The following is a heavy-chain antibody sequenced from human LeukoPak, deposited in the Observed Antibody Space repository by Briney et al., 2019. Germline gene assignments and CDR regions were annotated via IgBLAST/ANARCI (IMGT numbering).Heavy chain of an antibody. CDR3: AKDDGAYGFGELLGFDY. J-gene: IGHJ4*02. V-gene: IGHV3-23*01. CDR2: ISGSGGNK. D-gene: IGHD3-10*01. CDR1: GFTFSTYA. Sequence: PGVSLRLSCAGSGFTFSTYAMSWVRQAPGKGLEWVSVISGSGGNKYQADSVKGRFAISRDNAKNSLYLQMNSLRAEDTALYYCAKDDGAYGFGELLGFDYWGQGTLVTVSS.